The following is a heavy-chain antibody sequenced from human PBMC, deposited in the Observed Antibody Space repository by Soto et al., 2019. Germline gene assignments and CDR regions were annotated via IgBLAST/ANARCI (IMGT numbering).Heavy chain of an antibody. J-gene: IGHJ6*02. Sequence: QVQLVQSGAEVKKPGSSVKVSCKASGGTFSSYAISWVRQAPGQGLEWMGGIIPIFDTANYAQKFHGRVTITADESTSTAYMELSSLRSEDTAVYYCARAIVATTQYYYYGMDVWGQGTTVTVSS. V-gene: IGHV1-69*12. CDR1: GGTFSSYA. D-gene: IGHD5-12*01. CDR3: ARAIVATTQYYYYGMDV. CDR2: IIPIFDTA.